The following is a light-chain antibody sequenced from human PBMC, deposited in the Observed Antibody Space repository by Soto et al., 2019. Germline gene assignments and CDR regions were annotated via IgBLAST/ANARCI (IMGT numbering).Light chain of an antibody. CDR1: QTISSW. CDR3: QHYNXXXXA. V-gene: IGKV1-5*03. J-gene: IGKJ1*01. Sequence: DIQMTQSPSTLSGSVGDRVTITCRASQTISSWLAWYQQKPGKAPKLLIYKASTLKSGFPSRFSGSGSGTEFTXXXSSLQPADFATYYCQHYNXXXXAFGXGX. CDR2: KAS.